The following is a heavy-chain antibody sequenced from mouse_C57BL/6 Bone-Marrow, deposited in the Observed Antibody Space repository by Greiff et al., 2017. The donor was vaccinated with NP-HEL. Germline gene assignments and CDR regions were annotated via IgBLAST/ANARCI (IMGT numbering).Heavy chain of an antibody. J-gene: IGHJ2*01. D-gene: IGHD2-3*01. Sequence: EVHLVESGGGLVKPGGSLKLSCAASGFTFSSYAMSWVRQTPEKRLEWVATISDGGSYTYYPDNVKGRFTISRDNAKNNLYLQMSHLKSEDTAMYYCARGWLLDYWGQGTTLTVSS. CDR2: ISDGGSYT. CDR1: GFTFSSYA. V-gene: IGHV5-4*01. CDR3: ARGWLLDY.